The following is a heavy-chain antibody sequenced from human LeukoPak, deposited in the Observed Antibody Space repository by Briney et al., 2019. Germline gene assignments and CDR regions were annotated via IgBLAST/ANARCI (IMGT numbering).Heavy chain of an antibody. D-gene: IGHD1-14*01. CDR3: ARRLLRTTRPSPLGY. V-gene: IGHV4-34*01. Sequence: PSETLSLTCAVYGGSFSGYYWSWIRQPPGKGLEWIGEINHSGSTNYNPSLKRRVTISVDTSKNQFSLKLSSVTAADTAVYYCARRLLRTTRPSPLGYWGQGTLVTVSS. CDR1: GGSFSGYY. CDR2: INHSGST. J-gene: IGHJ4*02.